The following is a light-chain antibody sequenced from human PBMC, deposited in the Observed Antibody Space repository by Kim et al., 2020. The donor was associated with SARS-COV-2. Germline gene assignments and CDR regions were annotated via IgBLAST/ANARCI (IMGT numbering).Light chain of an antibody. J-gene: IGLJ1*01. V-gene: IGLV3-1*01. Sequence: SYELTQPPSVSVSPGQTASITCSGDILAAKYACWYQQKPGQSPVLVIYHDSKRPSGIPERFSGSNSGNTATLTISGTQAMDEADYYCQAWDSSTNYVFGTGTQVTVL. CDR1: ILAAKY. CDR2: HDS. CDR3: QAWDSSTNYV.